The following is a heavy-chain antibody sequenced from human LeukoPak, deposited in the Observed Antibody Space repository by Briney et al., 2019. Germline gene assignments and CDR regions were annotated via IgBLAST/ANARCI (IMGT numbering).Heavy chain of an antibody. D-gene: IGHD1-26*01. J-gene: IGHJ4*02. Sequence: GGSLRLSCAASGFTFSSYAMHWVRQAPGKGLEWVAVISYDGSNKYYADSVKGRFTISRDNSKNTLYLQMNSLRAEDTAVYYCARAGGWELARGVDYWGQGTLVTVSS. CDR2: ISYDGSNK. CDR1: GFTFSSYA. V-gene: IGHV3-30-3*01. CDR3: ARAGGWELARGVDY.